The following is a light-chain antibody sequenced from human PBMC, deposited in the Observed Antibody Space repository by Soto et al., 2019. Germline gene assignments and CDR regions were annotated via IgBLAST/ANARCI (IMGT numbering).Light chain of an antibody. CDR3: QQYGSSPRT. J-gene: IGKJ5*01. Sequence: EIVLTQSPGTLSLSPGERATLSCRASQSIISSYFAWYQQKPGQAPRLLIYGASSRATGIPDRFSGSGSGTDFTLTISRLEPEDFAVYYCQQYGSSPRTFGQGTRLEIK. V-gene: IGKV3-20*01. CDR1: QSIISSY. CDR2: GAS.